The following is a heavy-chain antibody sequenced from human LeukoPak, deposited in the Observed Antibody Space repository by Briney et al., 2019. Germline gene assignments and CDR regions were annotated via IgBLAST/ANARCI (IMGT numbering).Heavy chain of an antibody. J-gene: IGHJ4*02. V-gene: IGHV3-66*01. D-gene: IGHD3-22*01. Sequence: PGGSLRLSCAASGFTVSSNYMSWVRQAPGKGLEWVSVIYSGGSTYYADSVKGRFTISRDNSKNTLYLQMNSLRAEDTAVYYCARSYYYDSSGYYPWGGFFDYWGQGTLVTVSS. CDR3: ARSYYYDSSGYYPWGGFFDY. CDR1: GFTVSSNY. CDR2: IYSGGST.